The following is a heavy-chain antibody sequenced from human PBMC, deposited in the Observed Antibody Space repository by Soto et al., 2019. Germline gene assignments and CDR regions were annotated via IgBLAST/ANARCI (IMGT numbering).Heavy chain of an antibody. CDR1: GGSFSGYY. D-gene: IGHD3-10*01. CDR2: INHSGST. V-gene: IGHV4-34*01. J-gene: IGHJ4*02. CDR3: ARGGKLLWFGESHDY. Sequence: SETLSLTCAVYGGSFSGYYWSWIRQPPGKGLEWIGEINHSGSTNYNPSLKSRVTISVDTSKNQFSLKLSSVTAADTAVYYCARGGKLLWFGESHDYWGQGTLVTVSS.